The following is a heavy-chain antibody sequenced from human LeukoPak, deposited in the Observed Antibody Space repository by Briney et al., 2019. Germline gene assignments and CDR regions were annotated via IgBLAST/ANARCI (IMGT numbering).Heavy chain of an antibody. D-gene: IGHD3-22*01. CDR1: GFTFSSYA. CDR2: ISGSGGST. Sequence: PGGSLRLSCAASGFTFSSYAMSWVRQAPGKGLEWVPAISGSGGSTYYADSVKGRFTISGDNSKNTLYLQMNSLRAEDTAVYYCAKVGYYDSSGLSDYWGQGTLVTVSS. CDR3: AKVGYYDSSGLSDY. V-gene: IGHV3-23*01. J-gene: IGHJ4*02.